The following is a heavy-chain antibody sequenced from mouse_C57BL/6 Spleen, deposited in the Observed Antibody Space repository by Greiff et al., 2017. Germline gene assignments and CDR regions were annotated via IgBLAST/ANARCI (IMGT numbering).Heavy chain of an antibody. V-gene: IGHV1-64*01. CDR1: GYTFTSYW. J-gene: IGHJ2*01. D-gene: IGHD1-1*01. Sequence: VQLQQSGAELVKPGASVKLSCKASGYTFTSYWMHWVKQRPGQGLEWIGMIHPNSGSTNYNEKFKSKATLTVDKSSSTAYMQLSSLTSEDSAVYYCARGDYYGSSFYFDYWGQGTTLTVSS. CDR2: IHPNSGST. CDR3: ARGDYYGSSFYFDY.